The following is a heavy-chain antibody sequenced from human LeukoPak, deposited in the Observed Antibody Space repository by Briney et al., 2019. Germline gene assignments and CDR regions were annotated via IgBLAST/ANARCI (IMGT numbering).Heavy chain of an antibody. D-gene: IGHD5-24*01. CDR3: ARDGVRDGLYFDR. CDR2: ISSSSSYI. V-gene: IGHV3-21*01. CDR1: GFTFSSYS. J-gene: IGHJ4*02. Sequence: GGSLRLSCAASGFTFSSYSMNWVRQAPGKGLEWVSSISSSSSYIYYADSVKGRFTISRDNAKNSLYRQMNSLRDEDTAVYSCARDGVRDGLYFDRWGQGTLVTVSS.